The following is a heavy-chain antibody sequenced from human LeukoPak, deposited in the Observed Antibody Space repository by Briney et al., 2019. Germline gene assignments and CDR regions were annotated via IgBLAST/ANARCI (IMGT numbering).Heavy chain of an antibody. CDR2: INWNGGST. D-gene: IGHD3-22*01. J-gene: IGHJ4*02. CDR3: ARKGYNYDSRGYYYWVDY. V-gene: IGHV3-20*04. Sequence: PGGSLRLSCAASGFTFDDYGMSWVRQVPGKGLEWVSGINWNGGSTGYADSVKGRFTISRDNAKNSLYLQMNSLIAADTALYYCARKGYNYDSRGYYYWVDYRGQGTLVTVSS. CDR1: GFTFDDYG.